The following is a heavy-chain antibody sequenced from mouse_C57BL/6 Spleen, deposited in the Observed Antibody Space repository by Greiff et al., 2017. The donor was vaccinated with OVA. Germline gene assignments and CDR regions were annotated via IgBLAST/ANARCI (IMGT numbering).Heavy chain of an antibody. J-gene: IGHJ1*03. Sequence: QVQLQQPGAELVKPGASVKLSCKASGYTFTSYWMHWVKQRPGQGLEWIGMIHPNSGSTNYNEKFKSKATLTVDKSSSTAYMQLSSLTSEDAAVYYCARWNWDDWYFDDWGTGTTVTVSS. CDR1: GYTFTSYW. CDR2: IHPNSGST. CDR3: ARWNWDDWYFDD. D-gene: IGHD4-1*01. V-gene: IGHV1-64*01.